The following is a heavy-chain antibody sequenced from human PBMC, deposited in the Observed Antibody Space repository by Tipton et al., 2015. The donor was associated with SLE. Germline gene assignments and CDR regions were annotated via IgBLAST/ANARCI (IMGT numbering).Heavy chain of an antibody. Sequence: TLSLTCTVSGGSVGNYYWSWIRQSPGKGLEWIGYIHCTGSTEYNPSLKSRVTISVDTSKNQFNLKLRSVTVVDTAMYYCAREHISSLRDAFEVWGQGTKVTVS. CDR1: GGSVGNYY. V-gene: IGHV4-59*02. CDR2: IHCTGST. J-gene: IGHJ3*01. D-gene: IGHD2-15*01. CDR3: AREHISSLRDAFEV.